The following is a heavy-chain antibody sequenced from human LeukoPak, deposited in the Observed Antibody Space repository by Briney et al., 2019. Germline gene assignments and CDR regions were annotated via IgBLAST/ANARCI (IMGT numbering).Heavy chain of an antibody. CDR2: IYNDGGLP. CDR3: AQGHYVGNSEFLDN. CDR1: GFSFSSYG. V-gene: IGHV3-33*07. J-gene: IGHJ4*02. Sequence: GGSLRLSCAASGFSFSSYGMYWVRQAPGKGLEWVALIYNDGGLPNYLDSVRGRFTISRDNSKNTPYLQMDSLRVEDTAVYYCAQGHYVGNSEFLDNWGQGSLVIVSS. D-gene: IGHD4-23*01.